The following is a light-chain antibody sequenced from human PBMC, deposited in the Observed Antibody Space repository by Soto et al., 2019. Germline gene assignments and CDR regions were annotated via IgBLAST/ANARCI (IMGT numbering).Light chain of an antibody. CDR2: DAA. CDR1: QDINNY. V-gene: IGKV1-33*01. CDR3: QHYDNLPLGFT. J-gene: IGKJ3*01. Sequence: DIQMTQSPSSLSASVGDRVTITCQATQDINNYVNWYQQKPGKAPKLLIYDAANLETGVPSRFSGSGSGTDFTFTITSLQPEDIATYYCQHYDNLPLGFTFGPGTKVDIK.